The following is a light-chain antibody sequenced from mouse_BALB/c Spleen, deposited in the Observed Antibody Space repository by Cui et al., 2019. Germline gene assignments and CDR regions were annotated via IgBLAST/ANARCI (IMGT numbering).Light chain of an antibody. J-gene: IGKJ5*01. Sequence: HIVLTQSRSLMSAFPGKKFTMTFCASSSVSYMYWYQQKPSSSLKPWIYLTSNLASGVPARFSGSGSGTSYSLTISSMEAEDAATYYCQQWSSNPLTFGAGTKLELK. CDR1: SSVSY. V-gene: IGKV4-68*01. CDR2: LTS. CDR3: QQWSSNPLT.